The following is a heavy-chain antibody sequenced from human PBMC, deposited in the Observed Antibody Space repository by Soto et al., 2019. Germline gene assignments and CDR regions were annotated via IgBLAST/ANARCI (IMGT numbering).Heavy chain of an antibody. D-gene: IGHD3-10*01. J-gene: IGHJ4*02. CDR2: VYYSGST. Sequence: SETLSLTCTVSGGSITNNYWSWLRQPPGKGLEWIGYVYYSGSTNYNPSLKSRVTISIDTSKTQFSLKLSSVTAADTAMYFCARDGYYGMYYFAYWGQGTRVTVSS. V-gene: IGHV4-59*12. CDR3: ARDGYYGMYYFAY. CDR1: GGSITNNY.